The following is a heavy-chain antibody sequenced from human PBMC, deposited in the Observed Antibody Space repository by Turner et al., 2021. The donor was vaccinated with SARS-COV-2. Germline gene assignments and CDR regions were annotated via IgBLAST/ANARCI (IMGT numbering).Heavy chain of an antibody. Sequence: EVQLVESGGGLVQPGGSLRLSCAASGFTFRSYWMHWVRQAPGKGLVWVSRINSDGSSTSYADSVKGRFTISRDNAKNTLYLQMNSLRAEDTAVYYCARVGIAAAGPTFYYYYYGMDVWGQGTTVTVSS. D-gene: IGHD6-13*01. CDR1: GFTFRSYW. J-gene: IGHJ6*02. CDR3: ARVGIAAAGPTFYYYYYGMDV. CDR2: INSDGSST. V-gene: IGHV3-74*01.